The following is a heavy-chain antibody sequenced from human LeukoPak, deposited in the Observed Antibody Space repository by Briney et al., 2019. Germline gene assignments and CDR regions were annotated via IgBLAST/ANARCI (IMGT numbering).Heavy chain of an antibody. CDR3: ARVRKASTIFGVVTKYYFDY. Sequence: ASVKVSCKASGYTFIGYDINWVRQATGQGLEWMGWMNPNSGNTGYAQKFQGRVTMTRNTSISTAYMELSSLRSEDTAVYYCARVRKASTIFGVVTKYYFDYWGQGTLVTVSS. J-gene: IGHJ4*02. V-gene: IGHV1-8*01. D-gene: IGHD3-3*01. CDR1: GYTFIGYD. CDR2: MNPNSGNT.